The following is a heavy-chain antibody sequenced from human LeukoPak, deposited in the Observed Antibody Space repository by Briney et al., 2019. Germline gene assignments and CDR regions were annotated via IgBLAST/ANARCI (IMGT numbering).Heavy chain of an antibody. V-gene: IGHV4-39*01. J-gene: IGHJ1*01. Sequence: SETLSLTSTVSGGSISSTSYYWGWIRQPPGKGLEWIGSIYYSGSTYYNPSLKSRVTISVDTSKNQFSLKLRSVTAADTAVYYCASHLVEMATISYCLPCGQSAPFTVSS. CDR2: IYYSGST. CDR1: GGSISSTSYY. CDR3: ASHLVEMATISYCLP. D-gene: IGHD5-24*01.